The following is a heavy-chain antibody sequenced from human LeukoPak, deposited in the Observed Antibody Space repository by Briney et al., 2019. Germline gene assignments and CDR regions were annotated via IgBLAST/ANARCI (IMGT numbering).Heavy chain of an antibody. CDR3: ARGGIGYYYSFDY. V-gene: IGHV3-21*01. CDR1: GFTFSSYS. D-gene: IGHD3-22*01. J-gene: IGHJ4*02. Sequence: GGSLRLSCAASGFTFSSYSMNWVRQAPGKGLEWVSSISSSSSYIYYADSVKGRFTISRDNAKNSLYLQMNSLRAEDTAVYYCARGGIGYYYSFDYWGQGTLVTVSS. CDR2: ISSSSSYI.